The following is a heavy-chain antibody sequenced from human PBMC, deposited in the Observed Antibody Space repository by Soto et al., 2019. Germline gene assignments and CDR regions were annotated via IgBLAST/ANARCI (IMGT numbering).Heavy chain of an antibody. CDR3: ARYHDILTGYLRWFDP. J-gene: IGHJ5*02. V-gene: IGHV4-31*03. D-gene: IGHD3-9*01. CDR1: GGSISSGGYY. CDR2: TYYSGSA. Sequence: ASETLSLTCTVSGGSISSGGYYWSWVRQHPGKGPEWIGYTYYSGSAYYSKSLKSRVNISVDTTKNQFSLKLSSVTAADTAVYYCARYHDILTGYLRWFDPWGQGTLVTISS.